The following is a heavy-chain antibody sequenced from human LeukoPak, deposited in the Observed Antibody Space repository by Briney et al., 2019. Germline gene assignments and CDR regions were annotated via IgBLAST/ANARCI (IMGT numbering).Heavy chain of an antibody. CDR2: ISYDGSNK. CDR3: VKGGYSSGWYKFDY. J-gene: IGHJ4*02. D-gene: IGHD6-19*01. CDR1: GFTFSSYA. Sequence: PGGSLRLSCAASGFTFSSYAMHWVRQAPGKGLEWVAVISYDGSNKYYADSVKGRFTISRDNSKNTLYLQMNSLRAEDTAVYYCVKGGYSSGWYKFDYWGQGTLVTVSS. V-gene: IGHV3-30-3*01.